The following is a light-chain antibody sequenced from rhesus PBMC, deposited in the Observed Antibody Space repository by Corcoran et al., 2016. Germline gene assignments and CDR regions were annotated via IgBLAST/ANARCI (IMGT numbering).Light chain of an antibody. CDR2: KVS. CDR3: GQTTHWPWT. CDR1: QSLVHSDGNTY. V-gene: IGKV2-64*01. J-gene: IGKJ1*01. Sequence: DVVMAQSPLSLPITPGQPASISCRSSQSLVHSDGNTYLTWYQQKPGQPPILLSYKVSNRDSGVPDRFSGSGAGTDFTLKISRVEAEEVGLYDCGQTTHWPWTFGQGTKVESK.